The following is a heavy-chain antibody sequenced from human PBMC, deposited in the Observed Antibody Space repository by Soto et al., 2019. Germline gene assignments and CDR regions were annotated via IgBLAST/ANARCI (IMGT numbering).Heavy chain of an antibody. J-gene: IGHJ4*02. Sequence: SETLSLTRAVYGGSFSSDHWSWFRQTPGKGLEWIGEINHLTTTNYNPSLKSRVIISLGTPKNQFSLKLSSVTAADTAVYYCARGYDTALAPIFWGQGILVTVSS. CDR2: INHLTTT. V-gene: IGHV4-34*01. CDR1: GGSFSSDH. D-gene: IGHD5-18*01. CDR3: ARGYDTALAPIF.